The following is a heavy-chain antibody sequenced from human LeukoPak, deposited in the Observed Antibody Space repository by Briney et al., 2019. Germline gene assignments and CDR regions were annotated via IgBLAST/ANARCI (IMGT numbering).Heavy chain of an antibody. D-gene: IGHD2-2*01. CDR3: ARDCSSTSCSDY. Sequence: SETLSLTCTVSGGSISSGSYYWSWIRQPAGKGLEWIGRIYTSGSTNYNPSLKGRVTISVDTSKNQFSLKLSSVTAADTAVYYCARDCSSTSCSDYWGQGTLVTVSS. CDR2: IYTSGST. CDR1: GGSISSGSYY. V-gene: IGHV4-61*02. J-gene: IGHJ4*02.